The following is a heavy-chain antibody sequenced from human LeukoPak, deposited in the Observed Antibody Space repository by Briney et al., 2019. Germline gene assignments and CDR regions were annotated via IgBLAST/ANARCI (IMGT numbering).Heavy chain of an antibody. CDR2: ISWDGGST. J-gene: IGHJ4*02. CDR3: AKDMGSCSGGSCYPLD. CDR1: GFTFDDYT. Sequence: GGSLRLSCAASGFTFDDYTMHRVRQAPGKGLEWVSLISWDGGSTYYADSVKGRFTISRDNSKNSLYLQMNSLRTEDTALYYCAKDMGSCSGGSCYPLDWGQGTLVTVSS. V-gene: IGHV3-43*01. D-gene: IGHD2-15*01.